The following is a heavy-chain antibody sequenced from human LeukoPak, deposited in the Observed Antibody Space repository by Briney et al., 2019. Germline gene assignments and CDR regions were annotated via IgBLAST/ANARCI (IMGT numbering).Heavy chain of an antibody. CDR3: AKDGVLGWHFDWSSFDP. D-gene: IGHD3-9*01. Sequence: GGSLRLSCAASGFTFSSYAMSWVRQAPGKGLEWVSAISGSGGSTYYADSVKGRFTISRDNSKNTLYLQMNSLRAEDTAVYYCAKDGVLGWHFDWSSFDPWGQGTLVTVSS. CDR2: ISGSGGST. J-gene: IGHJ5*02. CDR1: GFTFSSYA. V-gene: IGHV3-23*01.